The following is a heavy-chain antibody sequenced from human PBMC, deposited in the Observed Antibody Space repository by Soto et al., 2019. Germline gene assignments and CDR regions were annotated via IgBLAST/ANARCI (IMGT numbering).Heavy chain of an antibody. V-gene: IGHV4-59*01. D-gene: IGHD2-15*01. CDR2: IYYSGST. J-gene: IGHJ4*02. Sequence: PSYSPSLTCAASIDSMWISDGIFIWQPPGKGLEWIGYIYYSGSTNYNPSLKSRVTISVDTSKNQFSLKLSSVTAADTAVYYCGRDLRDSGLDYRGQGTLVTVS. CDR3: GRDLRDSGLDY. CDR1: IDSMWISD.